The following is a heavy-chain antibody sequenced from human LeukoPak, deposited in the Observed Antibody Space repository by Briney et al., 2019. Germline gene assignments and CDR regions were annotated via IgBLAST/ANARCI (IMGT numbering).Heavy chain of an antibody. CDR2: ISAYNGNT. CDR1: GYTFTSYG. Sequence: GASVKVSCKASGYTFTSYGISWVRQAPGQGLEWMGWISAYNGNTNFAQKLQGRVTMTTDTSTSTAYMELRSLRSDDTAVYYCVRLARDYYYYYGMDVWGQGTTVTVSS. D-gene: IGHD3-10*01. V-gene: IGHV1-18*01. CDR3: VRLARDYYYYYGMDV. J-gene: IGHJ6*02.